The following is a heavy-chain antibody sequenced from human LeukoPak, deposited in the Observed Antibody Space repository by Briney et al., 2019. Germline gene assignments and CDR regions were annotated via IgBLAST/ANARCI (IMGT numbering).Heavy chain of an antibody. CDR1: GFTFSSYA. J-gene: IGHJ4*02. D-gene: IGHD3-10*01. CDR2: ISGSGGST. V-gene: IGHV3-23*01. Sequence: GGSLRLSCAASGFTFSSYAMSWVRQAPGKGLEWVSAISGSGGSTYYADSVKGRFTISRDNSKNTLYLQMNSLRAEDTAVYYCATDYGSGSYVSPRDYWGQGTLVTVPS. CDR3: ATDYGSGSYVSPRDY.